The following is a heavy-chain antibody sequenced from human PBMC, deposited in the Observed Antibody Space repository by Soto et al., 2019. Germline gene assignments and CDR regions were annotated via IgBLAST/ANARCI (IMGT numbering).Heavy chain of an antibody. CDR2: INSDGST. J-gene: IGHJ4*02. D-gene: IGHD6-19*01. CDR1: GFTVTSHF. Sequence: EVQLVESGGGLVQPGGSLRLSCVVSGFTVTSHFMNWFRQAPGKGLEWVSVINSDGSTFYADSVKGRFIISRDHSQNTVYLQMDSLRGDDTALYYCAREGAVALDYWRQGTLVTVSS. V-gene: IGHV3-66*01. CDR3: AREGAVALDY.